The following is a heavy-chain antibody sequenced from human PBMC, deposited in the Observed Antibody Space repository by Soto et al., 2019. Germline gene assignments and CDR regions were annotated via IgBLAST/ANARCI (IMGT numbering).Heavy chain of an antibody. Sequence: GASVKVSCKASGYIFTDYYIHWVRQAPGQGLQWMGWINPKTGGVKYAQKFQGWVTLTRDTSISTAYMELNRLGSDDTAVYYCARAYDEGPGPLSYFDYWGQGTLVTVSS. J-gene: IGHJ4*02. CDR2: INPKTGGV. CDR1: GYIFTDYY. V-gene: IGHV1-2*04. CDR3: ARAYDEGPGPLSYFDY. D-gene: IGHD5-12*01.